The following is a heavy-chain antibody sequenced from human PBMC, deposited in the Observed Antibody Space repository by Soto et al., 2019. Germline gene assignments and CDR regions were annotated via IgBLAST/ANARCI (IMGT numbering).Heavy chain of an antibody. V-gene: IGHV4-39*01. D-gene: IGHD3-3*01. CDR2: FYYTGGT. Sequence: PSETLSFTXTVSGASISRSRSYWGWVRRPPGKGLEWIVSFYYTGGTYSTYYNPSLKSRVTISVDTSKSQFSLNLKSVTAADTAVYYCASPRQGNYDLLSGYYALDYWGQGPLVTVS. CDR1: GASISRSRSY. J-gene: IGHJ4*02. CDR3: ASPRQGNYDLLSGYYALDY.